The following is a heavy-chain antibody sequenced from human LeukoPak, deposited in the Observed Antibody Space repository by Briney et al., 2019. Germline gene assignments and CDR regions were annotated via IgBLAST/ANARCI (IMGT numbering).Heavy chain of an antibody. CDR1: GYTFTSYG. Sequence: ASVKVSCKASGYTFTSYGISWVRQAPGQGLEWMGWISAYNGNTNYAQKLQGRVTMTTDTSTSTAYMELRSLRSDDTAVYYCARDEIYCSSTSCPAWWGYWGQGTLVTVSS. CDR2: ISAYNGNT. D-gene: IGHD2-2*01. CDR3: ARDEIYCSSTSCPAWWGY. V-gene: IGHV1-18*01. J-gene: IGHJ4*02.